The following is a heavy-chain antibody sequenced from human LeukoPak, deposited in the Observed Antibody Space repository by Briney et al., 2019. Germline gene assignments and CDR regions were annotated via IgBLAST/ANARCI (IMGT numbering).Heavy chain of an antibody. V-gene: IGHV4-39*07. J-gene: IGHJ5*02. CDR1: GGSINSRSYY. CDR2: MYYSGST. D-gene: IGHD1-26*01. CDR3: ARDTVGWFDP. Sequence: PSETLSLTCTVSGGSINSRSYYWGWIRQPPGEGLEWIGSMYYSGSTYYNPSLKSRVTISVDTTKNQFSLKLSSVTAAHTAVYYCARDTVGWFDPWGQGTLVTVSS.